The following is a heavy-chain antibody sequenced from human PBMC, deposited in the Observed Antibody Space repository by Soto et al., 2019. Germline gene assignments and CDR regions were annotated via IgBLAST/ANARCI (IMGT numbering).Heavy chain of an antibody. D-gene: IGHD1-1*01. Sequence: QITLKESGPPLVKPTQTLTLTCTFSGFSLSTSGLGVGWIRQPPGKALEWLGIIYWYDDKPYSTSLRSTFTINKDTSKKQVCLTMTNMDPVDTATYYCVQAYNNNWIHDGFAICGQGTMVTVSS. CDR3: VQAYNNNWIHDGFAI. CDR1: GFSLSTSGLG. CDR2: IYWYDDK. V-gene: IGHV2-5*01. J-gene: IGHJ3*02.